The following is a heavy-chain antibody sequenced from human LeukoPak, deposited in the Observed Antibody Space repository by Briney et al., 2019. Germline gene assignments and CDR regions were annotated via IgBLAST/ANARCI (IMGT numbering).Heavy chain of an antibody. D-gene: IGHD6-19*01. CDR2: IYISGSA. Sequence: SETLSLTCNVSGVSISSHYWSWIRQSAGKGLEWIGRIYISGSANYNPSLKSRVTMSVDTSKKQFSLKLSAVTAADTAVYYCARDWDGKAVAALYWGQGTLVTVSS. V-gene: IGHV4-4*07. J-gene: IGHJ4*02. CDR1: GVSISSHY. CDR3: ARDWDGKAVAALY.